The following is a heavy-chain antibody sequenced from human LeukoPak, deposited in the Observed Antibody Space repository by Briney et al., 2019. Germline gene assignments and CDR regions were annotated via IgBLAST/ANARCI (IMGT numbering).Heavy chain of an antibody. CDR1: GFTFSSYA. D-gene: IGHD2-2*01. CDR3: ARDLRVPAAAGALDY. V-gene: IGHV3-21*01. Sequence: KTGGSLRLSCAASGFTFSSYAMSWVRQAPGKGLEWVSSISSSSSYIYYADSVKGRFTISRDNAKNSLYLQMNSLRAEDTAVYYCARDLRVPAAAGALDYWGQGTLVTVSS. J-gene: IGHJ4*02. CDR2: ISSSSSYI.